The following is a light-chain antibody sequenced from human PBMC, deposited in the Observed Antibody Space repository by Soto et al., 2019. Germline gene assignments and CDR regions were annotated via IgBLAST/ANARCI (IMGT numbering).Light chain of an antibody. CDR2: DVN. Sequence: QSALTQPRSVSGSPGQSVTISCTGTSSDVGGHNYVTWYQQDPGKAPKLMIYDVNKRPSGVPDRFSGSKSGNTASLTISGLQAEDETDYYCCSYAGSYTVVFGGGTKVTVL. CDR3: CSYAGSYTVV. J-gene: IGLJ3*02. V-gene: IGLV2-11*01. CDR1: SSDVGGHNY.